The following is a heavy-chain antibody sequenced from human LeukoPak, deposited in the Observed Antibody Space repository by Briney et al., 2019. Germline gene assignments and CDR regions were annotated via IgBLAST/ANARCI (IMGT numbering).Heavy chain of an antibody. CDR3: ASLRWPRLGWFDP. J-gene: IGHJ5*02. CDR1: GGSFSGYY. CDR2: INHSGST. D-gene: IGHD5-12*01. V-gene: IGHV4-34*01. Sequence: SETLSLTCAVYGGSFSGYYWSWIRQPPGKGLEWIGEINHSGSTNYNPSLKSRVTISVDTSKNQFSLKLSSVTAADTAVYYCASLRWPRLGWFDPWGQGTLITVSS.